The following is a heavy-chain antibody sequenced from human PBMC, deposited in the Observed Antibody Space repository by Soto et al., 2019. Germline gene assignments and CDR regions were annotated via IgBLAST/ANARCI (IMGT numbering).Heavy chain of an antibody. Sequence: QVQLMQSGAEVKKPGASVKVSCKASGDTFTDYYIHWVRQAPGQGLEWMGTVNPSGGHTTYAQHFLGRVTMPWDTSTSTLYMELTGLTSADPAIYYCARGGHVVVVPAALDYWAREPWSPSPQ. CDR2: VNPSGGHT. CDR1: GDTFTDYY. V-gene: IGHV1-46*01. CDR3: ARGGHVVVVPAALDY. D-gene: IGHD2-21*02. J-gene: IGHJ4*02.